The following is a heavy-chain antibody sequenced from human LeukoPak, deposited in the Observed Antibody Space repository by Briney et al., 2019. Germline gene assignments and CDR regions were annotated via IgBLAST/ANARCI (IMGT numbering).Heavy chain of an antibody. CDR3: ARDREGYQLPQMHHYYYMDV. D-gene: IGHD2-2*01. CDR1: GFTFSSYA. CDR2: ISDSGGST. Sequence: GGSLRLSCAASGFTFSSYAMSWVRQAPGKGLEWVSTISDSGGSTYYADSLKGRFTISRDNAKNSLYLQMNSLRAEDTAAYYCARDREGYQLPQMHHYYYMDVWGKGTTVTISS. V-gene: IGHV3-23*01. J-gene: IGHJ6*03.